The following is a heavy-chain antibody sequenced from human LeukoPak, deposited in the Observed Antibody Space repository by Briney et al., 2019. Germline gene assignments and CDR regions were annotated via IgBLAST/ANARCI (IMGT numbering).Heavy chain of an antibody. J-gene: IGHJ4*02. V-gene: IGHV3-7*01. CDR3: GRGDPDY. CDR2: INQAGSDR. CDR1: AFSFSTYW. Sequence: GRTLTLSCEASAFSFSTYWMNCVSQAPGKGLEWVANINQAGSDRYYVDSVKGRFTISRDNAKNSLYLQMNSLRAEDTAVYYCGRGDPDYWGQGTLVTVSS.